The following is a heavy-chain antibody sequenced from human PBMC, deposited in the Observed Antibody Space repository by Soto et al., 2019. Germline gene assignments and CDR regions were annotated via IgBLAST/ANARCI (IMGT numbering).Heavy chain of an antibody. V-gene: IGHV4-38-2*01. Sequence: KPSETLSLTCAVSGYSLSSGYYWGWIRRPPGKGLEWIGNIYHSGSTYYTPSLKSRVTISIDTSRNQFSLRLTSVTAADTAIYYGAKYGENYYDGLDFWGPGPTVTVSS. J-gene: IGHJ6*02. CDR2: IYHSGST. CDR3: AKYGENYYDGLDF. D-gene: IGHD2-21*01. CDR1: GYSLSSGYY.